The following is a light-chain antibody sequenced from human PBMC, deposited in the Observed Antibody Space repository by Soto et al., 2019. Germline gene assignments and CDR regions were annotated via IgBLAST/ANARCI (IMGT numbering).Light chain of an antibody. J-gene: IGKJ4*01. CDR2: AAS. CDR3: QQSYTTLGLT. Sequence: DLQMTQSPSSLSASVGDRVTITCRASQNINNYLNWYQQKPGKAPELLIFAASTLQSGVPSRFSGTGSGTDFTLTIDSLQPADFATYYCQQSYTTLGLTFGGGTRVEIK. CDR1: QNINNY. V-gene: IGKV1-39*01.